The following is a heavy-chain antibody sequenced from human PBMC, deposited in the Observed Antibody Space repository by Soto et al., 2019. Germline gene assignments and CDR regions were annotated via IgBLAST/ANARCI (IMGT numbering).Heavy chain of an antibody. J-gene: IGHJ6*03. D-gene: IGHD2-2*01. Sequence: SATLSLTCTVSGGSISSTNYYWGWIRQPPGKGLEWIGSIYYSGTTFYNPSLKSRVTISVDTSKNHFSLNLNSVTAADTAVYYCSRLVVSPPYYYYYYMDVWGKGTTVTVSS. CDR1: GGSISSTNYY. CDR3: SRLVVSPPYYYYYYMDV. V-gene: IGHV4-39*02. CDR2: IYYSGTT.